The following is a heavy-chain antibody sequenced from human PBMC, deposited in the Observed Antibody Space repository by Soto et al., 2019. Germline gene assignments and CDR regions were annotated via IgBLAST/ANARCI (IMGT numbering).Heavy chain of an antibody. CDR2: IDPSDSYT. Sequence: GESLKMSCKGSGYSFTSYWISWVRQMPGKGLEWMGRIDPSDSYTNYSPSFQGHVTISADKSISTAYLQWSSLKASDTAMYYCAITPVAGTGSAQYYYYYYGMDVWGQGTTVTVSS. D-gene: IGHD6-13*01. CDR3: AITPVAGTGSAQYYYYYYGMDV. CDR1: GYSFTSYW. V-gene: IGHV5-10-1*01. J-gene: IGHJ6*02.